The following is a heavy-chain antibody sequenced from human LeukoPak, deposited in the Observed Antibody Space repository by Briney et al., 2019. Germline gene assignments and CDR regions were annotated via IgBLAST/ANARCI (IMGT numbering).Heavy chain of an antibody. V-gene: IGHV4-39*01. CDR2: IYYRGST. CDR3: ARQTHIVVVVAAINWFDP. D-gene: IGHD2-15*01. CDR1: GGSISSSSYY. Sequence: SETLSLTCTVSGGSISSSSYYWGWIRQPPGKGLEWIGSIYYRGSTYYNPSLKSRVTISVDTSKNQFSLKLSSVTAADTAVYYCARQTHIVVVVAAINWFDPWGQGTLVTVSS. J-gene: IGHJ5*02.